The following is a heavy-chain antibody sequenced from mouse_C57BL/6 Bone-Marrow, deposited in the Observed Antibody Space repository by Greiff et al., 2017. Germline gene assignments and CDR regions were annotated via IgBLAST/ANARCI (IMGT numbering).Heavy chain of an antibody. J-gene: IGHJ2*01. CDR2: IYPGSGST. Sequence: QVQLQQSGAELVKPGASVKMSCKASGYTFTSYWITWVKQRPGQGLEWIGDIYPGSGSTNYNEKFKSKATLTVDTSSSTAYMQLSSLTSADSAVYYCARWGYYYFDDWGQGTTLTVSS. D-gene: IGHD2-3*01. V-gene: IGHV1-55*01. CDR3: ARWGYYYFDD. CDR1: GYTFTSYW.